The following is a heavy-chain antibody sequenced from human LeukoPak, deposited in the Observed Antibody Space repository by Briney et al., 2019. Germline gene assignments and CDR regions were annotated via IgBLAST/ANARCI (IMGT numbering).Heavy chain of an antibody. D-gene: IGHD6-13*01. CDR2: ISAYNGNT. Sequence: ASVKVSCKASGYTFTGYYMHWVRQAPGQGLEWMGWISAYNGNTNYAQKLQGRVTMTTDTFTSTAYMELRSLRSDDTAVYYCARRSIGGSWYCDYWGQGTLVTVSS. V-gene: IGHV1-18*04. CDR1: GYTFTGYY. CDR3: ARRSIGGSWYCDY. J-gene: IGHJ4*02.